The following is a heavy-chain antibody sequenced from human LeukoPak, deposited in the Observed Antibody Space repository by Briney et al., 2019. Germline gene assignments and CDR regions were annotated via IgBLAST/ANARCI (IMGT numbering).Heavy chain of an antibody. CDR3: ARDGIAVFGVITGNYYYMDV. V-gene: IGHV4-34*01. Sequence: SETLSLTCAVHGGSFSDYSWSWIRQPPGKDLEWIGEISHSGGTNYNPSLKSRVTMSVDTSNNRFSLKLKSVTAADTAVYYCARDGIAVFGVITGNYYYMDVWGNGTTVTVSS. D-gene: IGHD3-3*01. CDR2: ISHSGGT. CDR1: GGSFSDYS. J-gene: IGHJ6*03.